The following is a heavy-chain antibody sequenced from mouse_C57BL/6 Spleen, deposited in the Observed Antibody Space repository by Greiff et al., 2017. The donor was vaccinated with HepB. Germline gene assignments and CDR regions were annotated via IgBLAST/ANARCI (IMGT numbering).Heavy chain of an antibody. CDR2: IDPSDSYT. CDR1: GYTFTSYW. Sequence: QVQLQQSGAELVKPGASVKLSCKASGYTFTSYWMQWVKQRPGQGLEWIGEIDPSDSYTNYNQKFKGKATLTVDTSSSTAYMQLSSLTSEDSAVYYCARAPFSSYWYFDVWGTGTTVTVSS. V-gene: IGHV1-50*01. D-gene: IGHD1-1*01. CDR3: ARAPFSSYWYFDV. J-gene: IGHJ1*03.